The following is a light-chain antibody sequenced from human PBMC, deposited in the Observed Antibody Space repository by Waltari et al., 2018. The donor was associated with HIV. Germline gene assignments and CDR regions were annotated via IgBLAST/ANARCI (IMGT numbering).Light chain of an antibody. CDR3: CSYARSSTRI. CDR1: SRDLGSYNL. CDR2: EVS. J-gene: IGLJ2*01. Sequence: QSALTQPASVSGTPGPSLTISCTGTSRDLGSYNLVSWYQQHPGKAPKLLIYEVSKRPSEVSNRFSGSKSGNTASLTISGLQAEDEADYYCCSYARSSTRIFGGGTKLTVL. V-gene: IGLV2-23*02.